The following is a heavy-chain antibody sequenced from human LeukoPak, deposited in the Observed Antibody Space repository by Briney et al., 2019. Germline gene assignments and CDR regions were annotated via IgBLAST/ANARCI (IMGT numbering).Heavy chain of an antibody. CDR2: ISSSSSYR. D-gene: IGHD6-6*01. CDR1: GFTFSTYS. J-gene: IGHJ4*02. V-gene: IGHV3-21*01. Sequence: GGSLRLSCAASGFTFSTYSMNWVRQAPGKGLEWVSSISSSSSYRYYADSVKGRFTISRDNAKNSLYLQMNSLRAEDTAVYYCAKGNKGEYSNWGQGTLVTVSS. CDR3: AKGNKGEYSN.